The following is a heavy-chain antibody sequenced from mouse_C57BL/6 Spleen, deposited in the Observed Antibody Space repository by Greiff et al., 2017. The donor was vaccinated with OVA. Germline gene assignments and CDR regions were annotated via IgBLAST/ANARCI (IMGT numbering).Heavy chain of an antibody. D-gene: IGHD3-2*02. Sequence: VQLQQSGAELVRPGASVKLSCTASGFNIKDYYMHWVKQRPEQGLEWIGRIDPEDGDTEYAPKFQGKATMTADTSSNTAYLQLSSLTSEDTAVYYCTTAQARPYYAMDYWGQGTSVTVSS. J-gene: IGHJ4*01. V-gene: IGHV14-1*01. CDR2: IDPEDGDT. CDR3: TTAQARPYYAMDY. CDR1: GFNIKDYY.